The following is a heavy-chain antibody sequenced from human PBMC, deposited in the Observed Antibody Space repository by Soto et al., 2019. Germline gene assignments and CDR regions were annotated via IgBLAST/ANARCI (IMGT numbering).Heavy chain of an antibody. CDR3: AKDPVNTIFGVVITSDY. CDR2: ISGSGGST. J-gene: IGHJ4*02. CDR1: GFTFSSYA. Sequence: PGGSLRLSCAASGFTFSSYAMSWVRQAPGKGLEWVSAISGSGGSTYYADSAKGRFTISRDNSKNTLYLQMNSLRAEDTAVYYCAKDPVNTIFGVVITSDYWGQGTLVTVSS. D-gene: IGHD3-3*01. V-gene: IGHV3-23*01.